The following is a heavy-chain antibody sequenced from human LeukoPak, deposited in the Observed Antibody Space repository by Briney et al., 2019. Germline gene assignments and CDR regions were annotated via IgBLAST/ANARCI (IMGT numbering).Heavy chain of an antibody. J-gene: IGHJ6*03. Sequence: GSLRLSCAASGFTFSSYSMNWVRQAPGKGLEWVSYISSSSSTIYYADSVKGRFTISRDNAKNSLYLQMNSLRAEDTAVYYCAGSIAARPYYYYMDVWGKGTTVTVSS. CDR3: AGSIAARPYYYYMDV. CDR2: ISSSSSTI. V-gene: IGHV3-48*01. CDR1: GFTFSSYS. D-gene: IGHD6-6*01.